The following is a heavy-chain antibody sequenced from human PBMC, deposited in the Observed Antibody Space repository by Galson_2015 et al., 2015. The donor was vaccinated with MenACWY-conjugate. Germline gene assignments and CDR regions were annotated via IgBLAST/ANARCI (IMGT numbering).Heavy chain of an antibody. CDR2: IDWRGNK. CDR3: ARMHIVLDATDAFDI. J-gene: IGHJ3*02. CDR1: GFSLSTYEMC. V-gene: IGHV2-70*11. Sequence: PALVKPTQTLTLTCTFSGFSLSTYEMCIYWVRQPPGKALEWLARIDWRGNKYYTTSLKTRLTISKDTSTNQVVLTMTNVDPVDTATYYCARMHIVLDATDAFDIWGQGTMVTASS. D-gene: IGHD3-22*01.